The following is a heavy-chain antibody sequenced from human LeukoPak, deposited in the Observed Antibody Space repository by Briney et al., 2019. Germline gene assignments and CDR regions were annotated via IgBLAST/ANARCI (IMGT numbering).Heavy chain of an antibody. J-gene: IGHJ4*02. CDR1: GYTFTSYG. V-gene: IGHV1-18*01. D-gene: IGHD3-22*01. CDR2: ISAYNGNT. CDR3: ARDSYYDSSGYSRPFVDY. Sequence: GASVKVSCKASGYTFTSYGISWVRQAPGQGLEWMGWISAYNGNTNYAQKLQGRVTMTTDTSTSTAYMELRSLRSDDTAVYYCARDSYYDSSGYSRPFVDYWGQGTLVTVSS.